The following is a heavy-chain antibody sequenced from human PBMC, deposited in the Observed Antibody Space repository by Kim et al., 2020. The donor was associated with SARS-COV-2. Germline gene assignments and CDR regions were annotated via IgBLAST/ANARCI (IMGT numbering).Heavy chain of an antibody. D-gene: IGHD3-10*01. CDR3: AKDIDTMVRGVSKYYFDY. Sequence: KGRLTISRDNSKNSLYLQMNSLRTEDTALYYCAKDIDTMVRGVSKYYFDYWGQETLVTVSS. V-gene: IGHV3-43*01. J-gene: IGHJ4*02.